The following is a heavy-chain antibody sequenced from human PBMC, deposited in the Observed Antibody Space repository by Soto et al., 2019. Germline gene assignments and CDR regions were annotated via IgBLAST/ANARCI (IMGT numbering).Heavy chain of an antibody. CDR1: GESINSGGYY. D-gene: IGHD6-6*01. CDR2: IYDSGSA. J-gene: IGHJ4*02. CDR3: ARASSSSSAADY. V-gene: IGHV4-31*03. Sequence: QVQLQESGPELVKPSQTLSLTRSVSGESINSGGYYWSWIRHHPGKGLEWIGYIYDSGSAYYNPSLKSRVTISMDTSKNHFAMRLSSVTAADTAVYYCARASSSSSAADYWGQGTQVTVSS.